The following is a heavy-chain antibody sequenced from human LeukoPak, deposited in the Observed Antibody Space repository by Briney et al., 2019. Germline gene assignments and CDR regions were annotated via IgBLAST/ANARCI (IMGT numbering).Heavy chain of an antibody. J-gene: IGHJ4*02. CDR2: IYYSGST. CDR3: ARAGTAFDY. D-gene: IGHD1-1*01. V-gene: IGHV4-61*01. Sequence: SETLSLTCTVSGGSVSSGSYYWSWIRQPPGKGLEWIGYIYYSGSTNYNPSLKSRVTISVDTSKNQFSLKLSSVTAADTAVYYCARAGTAFDYWGQGTLVTVSS. CDR1: GGSVSSGSYY.